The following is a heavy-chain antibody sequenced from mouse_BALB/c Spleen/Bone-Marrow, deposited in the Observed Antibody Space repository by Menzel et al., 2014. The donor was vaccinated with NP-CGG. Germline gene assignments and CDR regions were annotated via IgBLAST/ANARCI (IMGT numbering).Heavy chain of an antibody. J-gene: IGHJ1*01. CDR2: INPESSTI. D-gene: IGHD1-1*01. CDR3: ARLNYYGNLFV. CDR1: GFDFSRYW. V-gene: IGHV4-1*02. Sequence: EVMLVESGGGLVQPGGSLKLSCAASGFDFSRYWMSWVRQAPGKGLEWIGEINPESSTINYTPSLKDKFIISRDNAKNTLYLQMSKVRSEDTALYYGARLNYYGNLFVWGAGTTVTVSS.